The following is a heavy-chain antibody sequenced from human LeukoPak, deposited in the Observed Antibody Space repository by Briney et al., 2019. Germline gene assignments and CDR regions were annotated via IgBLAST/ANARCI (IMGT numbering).Heavy chain of an antibody. D-gene: IGHD3-3*01. CDR2: INHSGST. J-gene: IGHJ4*02. CDR3: ARHFGVVGTAWGYFDY. Sequence: SETLSLTCAVYGGSFSGYYWSWIRQPPGKGLEWIGEINHSGSTNYNPSLKSRVTISVDTSKNQFSLKLSSVTAADTAVYYCARHFGVVGTAWGYFDYWGQGTLVTVSS. V-gene: IGHV4-34*01. CDR1: GGSFSGYY.